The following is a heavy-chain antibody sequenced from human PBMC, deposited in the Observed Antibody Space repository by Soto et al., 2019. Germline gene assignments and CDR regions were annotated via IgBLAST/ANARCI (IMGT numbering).Heavy chain of an antibody. CDR1: GFTFSSYA. Sequence: PGGSLRLSCAASGFTFSSYAMSWVRQAPGKGLEWVSAISGSGGSTYYADSVKGRFTISRGNSKNTLYLQMNSLRAEDTAVYYCAKWPSIAARPRDDAFDIWGQGTMVTVSS. J-gene: IGHJ3*02. V-gene: IGHV3-23*01. CDR2: ISGSGGST. CDR3: AKWPSIAARPRDDAFDI. D-gene: IGHD6-6*01.